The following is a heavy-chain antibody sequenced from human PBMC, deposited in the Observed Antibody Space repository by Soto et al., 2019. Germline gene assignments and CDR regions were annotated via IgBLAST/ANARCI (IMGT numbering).Heavy chain of an antibody. D-gene: IGHD6-19*01. V-gene: IGHV3-30*18. CDR3: AKVGSSGHGMDV. Sequence: GGSLRLSCAASGFTFSSYGMHWVRQAPGKGLEWVAVISYDGSNKYYADSVKGRFTISRDNSKNTLYLQMNSLRAEDTAVYYCAKVGSSGHGMDVWGQGTTVTVSS. CDR1: GFTFSSYG. CDR2: ISYDGSNK. J-gene: IGHJ6*02.